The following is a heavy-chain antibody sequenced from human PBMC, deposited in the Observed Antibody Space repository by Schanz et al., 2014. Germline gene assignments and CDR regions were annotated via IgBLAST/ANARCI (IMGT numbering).Heavy chain of an antibody. D-gene: IGHD4-17*01. CDR1: TFTFDHYA. J-gene: IGHJ3*02. CDR3: ARKMKLGVYGGKGHDSLDI. V-gene: IGHV3-23*05. CDR2: VSSRSDEI. Sequence: EVQLLESGGGLVQPGGSLRLSCSASTFTFDHYAMTWVRQAPGKGLEWVAAVSSRSDEIKYADSVRGRFTISRDNSRGTMYLQMNSLRAEDTAVYYCARKMKLGVYGGKGHDSLDIWGQGTMVTVSS.